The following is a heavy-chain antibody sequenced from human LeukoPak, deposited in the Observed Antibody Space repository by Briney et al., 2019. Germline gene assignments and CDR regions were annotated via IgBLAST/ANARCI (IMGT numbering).Heavy chain of an antibody. V-gene: IGHV3-53*01. CDR2: IYSGGST. D-gene: IGHD2-15*01. CDR1: GFTFSSYS. CDR3: ARDTPGSHAFDI. Sequence: GGSLRLSCAGSGFTFSSYSMNWVRQAPGKGLEWVSVIYSGGSTYYADSVKGRFTISRDNSKNTLYLQMNSLRAEDTAVYYCARDTPGSHAFDIWGQGTMVTVSS. J-gene: IGHJ3*02.